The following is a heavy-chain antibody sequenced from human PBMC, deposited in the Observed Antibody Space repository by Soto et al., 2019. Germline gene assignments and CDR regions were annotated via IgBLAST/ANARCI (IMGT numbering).Heavy chain of an antibody. Sequence: QVQLQESGPGLVKPSETLSLTCTVSDGSISSYYWSWIRQPPGKGLEWIGYIYYSGSTNYNPSLKSRVTISVDTSKNQFSLKLSSVTAADTAVYYCARRYGALFDYWGQGTLVTVSS. D-gene: IGHD4-17*01. CDR2: IYYSGST. V-gene: IGHV4-59*08. CDR3: ARRYGALFDY. CDR1: DGSISSYY. J-gene: IGHJ4*02.